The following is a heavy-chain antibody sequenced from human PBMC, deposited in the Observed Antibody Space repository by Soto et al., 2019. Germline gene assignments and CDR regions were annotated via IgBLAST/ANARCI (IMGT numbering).Heavy chain of an antibody. D-gene: IGHD3-16*01. Sequence: ASVKVSCKASGYTFTSYYMHWVRQAPGQGLEWMGITNPSGGSTSYAQKFQGRVTMTRDTSTSTVYMELSSLRSEDTAVYYCARVSPAWGFDPWGQGTLVTVSS. CDR1: GYTFTSYY. J-gene: IGHJ5*02. CDR3: ARVSPAWGFDP. V-gene: IGHV1-46*03. CDR2: TNPSGGST.